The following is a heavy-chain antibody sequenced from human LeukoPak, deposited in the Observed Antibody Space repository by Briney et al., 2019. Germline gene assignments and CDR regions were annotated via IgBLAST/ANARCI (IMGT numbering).Heavy chain of an antibody. CDR3: AEGFYGSGSYYNFFFDY. CDR2: ISGSGGST. Sequence: TGGSLRLSCAASGFTFSSYGMSWVRQAPGKGLEWVSAISGSGGSTYYADSVKGRFTISRDNSKNTLYLQMNSLRAEDTAVYYCAEGFYGSGSYYNFFFDYWGQGTLVTVSS. CDR1: GFTFSSYG. J-gene: IGHJ4*02. V-gene: IGHV3-23*01. D-gene: IGHD3-10*01.